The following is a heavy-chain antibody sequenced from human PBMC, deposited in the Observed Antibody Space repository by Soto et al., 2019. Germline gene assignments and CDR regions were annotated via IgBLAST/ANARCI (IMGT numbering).Heavy chain of an antibody. CDR3: ARRKYYYGSGSYRYYYYYGMDV. V-gene: IGHV4-34*01. CDR2: INHSGST. CDR1: GGSFSGYY. Sequence: SETLSLTCAVYGGSFSGYYWSWIRRPPGKGLEWIGEINHSGSTNYNPSLKSRVTISVDTSKNQFSLKLSSVTAADTAVYYCARRKYYYGSGSYRYYYYYGMDVWGQGTTVTVSS. J-gene: IGHJ6*02. D-gene: IGHD3-10*01.